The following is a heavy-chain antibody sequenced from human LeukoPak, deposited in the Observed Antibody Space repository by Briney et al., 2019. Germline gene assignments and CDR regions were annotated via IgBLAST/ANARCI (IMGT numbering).Heavy chain of an antibody. CDR2: ISSSGSTI. CDR1: GFTFSDYY. V-gene: IGHV3-11*04. CDR3: ARDVGDTYAGDLFDL. D-gene: IGHD5-18*01. Sequence: GGSLRLSCAASGFTFSDYYMSWIRQAPGKGLEWVSYISSSGSTIYYADSVKGRFTISRDNAKNTLYLQMNSLGVEDTAVYFCARDVGDTYAGDLFDLWGQGTMVTVSS. J-gene: IGHJ3*01.